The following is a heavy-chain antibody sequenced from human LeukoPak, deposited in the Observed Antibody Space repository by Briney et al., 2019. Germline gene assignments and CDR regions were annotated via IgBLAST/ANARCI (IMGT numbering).Heavy chain of an antibody. D-gene: IGHD2-2*01. CDR3: ARDRYCSSTSCLVDY. V-gene: IGHV1-18*01. CDR1: GGTFSSYG. CDR2: ISAYNGNT. Sequence: ASVKVSCKASGGTFSSYGISWVRQAPGQGLEWMGWISAYNGNTNYAQKLQGRVTMTTDTSTSTAYMELRSLRSDDTAVYYCARDRYCSSTSCLVDYWGQGTLVTVSS. J-gene: IGHJ4*02.